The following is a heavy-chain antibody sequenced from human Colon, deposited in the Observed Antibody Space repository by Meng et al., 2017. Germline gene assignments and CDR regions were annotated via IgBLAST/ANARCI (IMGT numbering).Heavy chain of an antibody. CDR2: MKEDGGEI. Sequence: GESLKISCTASGFTFGDYAMSWVRQAPGKGLEWVANMKEDGGEIYYVDSVKGRFTISRDNAKNSLYLQMNSLRAEDTALYYCARDLHSGSYTDYWGQGTLVTVSS. D-gene: IGHD1-26*01. CDR1: GFTFGDYA. CDR3: ARDLHSGSYTDY. V-gene: IGHV3-7*03. J-gene: IGHJ4*02.